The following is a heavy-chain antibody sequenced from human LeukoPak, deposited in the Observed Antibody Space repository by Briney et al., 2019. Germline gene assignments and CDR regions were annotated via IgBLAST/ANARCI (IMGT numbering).Heavy chain of an antibody. V-gene: IGHV4-34*01. CDR1: RGSFSGYY. CDR2: INHSGTT. J-gene: IGHJ3*02. Sequence: KPSETLCLTFAVYRGSFSGYYWSSIRQPPGKGLEWIGEINHSGTTNYNPSLKSRDTISVDTYKNQFSLKLSCVTDAETAVYYCARGFSCSSNSCQRDDVFDIWGQGTMVTVSS. D-gene: IGHD2-2*01. CDR3: ARGFSCSSNSCQRDDVFDI.